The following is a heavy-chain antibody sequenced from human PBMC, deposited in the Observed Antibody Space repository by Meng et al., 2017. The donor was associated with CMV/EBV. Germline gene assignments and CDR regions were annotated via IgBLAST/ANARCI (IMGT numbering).Heavy chain of an antibody. D-gene: IGHD2-2*01. CDR3: ARFGRGTSCYDY. V-gene: IGHV1-24*01. J-gene: IGHJ4*02. Sequence: ASVKVSCKVSGYTLTELSMHWVRQAPGKGLEWMGGFDPEDGETIYAQKFRGRVTMTEDTSTDTAYMELSSVTAADTAVYYCARFGRGTSCYDYWGQGTLVTVSS. CDR2: FDPEDGET. CDR1: GYTLTELS.